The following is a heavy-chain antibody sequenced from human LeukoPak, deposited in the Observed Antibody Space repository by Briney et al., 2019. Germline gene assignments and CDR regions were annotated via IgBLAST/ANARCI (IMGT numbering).Heavy chain of an antibody. V-gene: IGHV3-30*04. D-gene: IGHD3-22*01. CDR3: ARDPVYYAYYYYYMDV. CDR2: ISYDGSNK. J-gene: IGHJ6*03. Sequence: GGSLRLSCAASGFTFSSYAMHWVRQAPGKGLEWVAVISYDGSNKYYADSVKGRFTISRDNSKNTLYLQMNSLRAEDTAVYYCARDPVYYAYYYYYMDVWGKGTTVTISS. CDR1: GFTFSSYA.